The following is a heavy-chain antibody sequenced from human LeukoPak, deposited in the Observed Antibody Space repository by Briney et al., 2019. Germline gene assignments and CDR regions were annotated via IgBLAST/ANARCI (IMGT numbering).Heavy chain of an antibody. D-gene: IGHD1-7*01. CDR3: ARGLNWNYDLGWVAP. CDR2: ISGYSGNT. J-gene: IGHJ5*02. V-gene: IGHV1-18*01. CDR1: GYSFSSCS. Sequence: ASVKVSCKASGYSFSSCSISWVRQAPGQGLEWMGWISGYSGNTNYAQKLQGRVTLTTDTSTSTAYMELRSLRSDDTAIYYCARGLNWNYDLGWVAPWGQGTLVAVSS.